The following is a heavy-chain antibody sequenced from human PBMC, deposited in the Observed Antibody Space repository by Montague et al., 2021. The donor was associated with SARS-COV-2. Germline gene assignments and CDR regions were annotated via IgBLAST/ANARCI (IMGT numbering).Heavy chain of an antibody. V-gene: IGHV4-39*01. CDR1: GDSVKTNLYY. CDR3: ANADRCSSGSCYSPFDS. D-gene: IGHD2-15*01. CDR2: IYYTGTT. J-gene: IGHJ4*02. Sequence: SETLSLTCTVSGDSVKTNLYYWGWIRQPPGKGLEWIGNIYYTGTTYYNPSLKSRVTMSVDTSKNQFSLKLTSVTAADTAVYYCANADRCSSGSCYSPFDSRGPRPLVPGS.